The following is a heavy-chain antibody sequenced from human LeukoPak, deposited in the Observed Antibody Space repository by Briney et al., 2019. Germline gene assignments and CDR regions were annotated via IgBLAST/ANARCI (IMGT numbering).Heavy chain of an antibody. Sequence: PSETLSLTCTVSGGSISPYYWSWLRQTPGKGLEWIGYILYSGTTTNYNPSLKSRVAISIDTSKNQFSLKLSSVTAADTAVYYCARYGLIRGNDYWGQGTLATVSS. J-gene: IGHJ4*02. CDR3: ARYGLIRGNDY. D-gene: IGHD3-16*01. CDR2: ILYSGTTT. CDR1: GGSISPYY. V-gene: IGHV4-59*01.